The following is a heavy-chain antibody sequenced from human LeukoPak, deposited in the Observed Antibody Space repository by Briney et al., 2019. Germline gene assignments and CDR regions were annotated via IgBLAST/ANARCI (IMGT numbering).Heavy chain of an antibody. CDR2: INHSGST. V-gene: IGHV4-34*01. CDR3: ARDLGGGSHDY. J-gene: IGHJ4*02. Sequence: SETLSLTCAVYGGSFSGYYWSWIRQPPGKGLEWIGEINHSGSTNYNPSLKSRVTISVDTSKNQFSLKLSSVTAADTAVYYCARDLGGGSHDYWGQGTLVTVSS. D-gene: IGHD1-26*01. CDR1: GGSFSGYY.